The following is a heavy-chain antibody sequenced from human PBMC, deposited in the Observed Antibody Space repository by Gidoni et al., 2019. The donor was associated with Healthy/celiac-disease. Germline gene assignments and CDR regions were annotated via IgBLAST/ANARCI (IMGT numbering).Heavy chain of an antibody. J-gene: IGHJ4*02. CDR3: ARRGKSPEPPDY. D-gene: IGHD3-10*01. Sequence: QVQLVESGGGLVKPGGSMRLSCAASGFTFSDYYMSWIRQAPGKGLEWVSYISSSGSTIYSADPLKGRFTISRDNAKNSLYLQMNSLRAEDTAVYYCARRGKSPEPPDYWGQGTLVTVSS. CDR2: ISSSGSTI. V-gene: IGHV3-11*01. CDR1: GFTFSDYY.